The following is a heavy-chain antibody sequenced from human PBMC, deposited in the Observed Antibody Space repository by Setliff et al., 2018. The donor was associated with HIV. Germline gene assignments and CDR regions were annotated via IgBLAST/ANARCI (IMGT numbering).Heavy chain of an antibody. Sequence: PGGSLRLSRAASGFNFKTYGMTWVRQAPGKGLDWVAHIGSSNHGIHYTASVQGRFTVSRDNANNLLFLEMDNLRVEDTAVYYCASFFGDYGYWGHGTQVTVSS. CDR3: ASFFGDYGY. V-gene: IGHV3-48*04. CDR1: GFNFKTYG. J-gene: IGHJ4*01. CDR2: IGSSNHGI. D-gene: IGHD3-10*01.